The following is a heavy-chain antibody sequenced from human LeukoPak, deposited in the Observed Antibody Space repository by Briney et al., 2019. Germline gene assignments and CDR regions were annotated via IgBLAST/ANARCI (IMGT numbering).Heavy chain of an antibody. CDR2: IRYDGSNK. V-gene: IGHV3-30*02. Sequence: GGSLRLSCAASGFTFSSYGMHWVRQAPGKGLEWVAFIRYDGSNKYYADSVKGRFTISRDNSKNTLYLQMNSLRAEDTAVYYCAKDFGPPSSPAVYWGQGTLVTVSS. CDR1: GFTFSSYG. D-gene: IGHD3-3*01. J-gene: IGHJ4*02. CDR3: AKDFGPPSSPAVY.